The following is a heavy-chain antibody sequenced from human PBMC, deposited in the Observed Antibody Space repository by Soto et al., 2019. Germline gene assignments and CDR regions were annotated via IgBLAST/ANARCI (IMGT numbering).Heavy chain of an antibody. V-gene: IGHV1-18*01. D-gene: IGHD1-1*01. CDR1: GYGFTTYG. Sequence: QVHLVQSGAEVKKPGASVKVSCKGSGYGFTTYGITWVRQAPGQGLEWMAWISAHNGNTNYAQKLQCRVTVTRYTSTSTAYMELRSRRYDDTAVYYGARGRYGDYWGQGALVTGSS. CDR3: ARGRYGDY. J-gene: IGHJ4*02. CDR2: ISAHNGNT.